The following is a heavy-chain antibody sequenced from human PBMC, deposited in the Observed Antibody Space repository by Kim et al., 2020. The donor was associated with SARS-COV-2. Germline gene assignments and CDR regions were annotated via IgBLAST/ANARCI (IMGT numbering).Heavy chain of an antibody. J-gene: IGHJ5*02. V-gene: IGHV3-30*18. CDR1: GFTFSNFG. CDR2: ISSDGGNT. CDR3: AKDRYTTNSKWFDP. Sequence: GGSLRLSCAASGFTFSNFGMHWVRQAPGKGLEWVAVISSDGGNTYYADSVKGRFTISRDNSKNTLYLQMNSLRSEDTAVYYCAKDRYTTNSKWFDPRGQGTLVTVSS. D-gene: IGHD3-16*02.